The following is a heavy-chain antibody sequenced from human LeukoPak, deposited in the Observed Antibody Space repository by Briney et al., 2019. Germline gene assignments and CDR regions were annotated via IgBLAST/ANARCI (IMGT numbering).Heavy chain of an antibody. V-gene: IGHV1-69*13. CDR1: GGTFNSYA. CDR2: IIPIFATP. J-gene: IGHJ6*02. Sequence: SVKVSFKASGGTFNSYAINWVRQAPGQGLEWMGRIIPIFATPNYAQNFQGRVTVTADESTSTAYMELSSLRSEDTAVYFCARGRAKDYNHDMDVWGQGTTVTVSS. CDR3: ARGRAKDYNHDMDV.